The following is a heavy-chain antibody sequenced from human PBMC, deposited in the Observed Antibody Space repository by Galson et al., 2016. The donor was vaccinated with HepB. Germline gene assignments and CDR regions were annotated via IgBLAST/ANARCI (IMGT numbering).Heavy chain of an antibody. D-gene: IGHD2-21*02. J-gene: IGHJ4*02. CDR2: INKDGSIT. CDR1: GFIFSDYW. V-gene: IGHV3-74*03. Sequence: SLRLSCAASGFIFSDYWMHWVRQAPGKGLVWVSRINKDGSITEYADSVKGQFTISRDNTKKTLVLQMNSLTVEDTAVYYCVRGSATDCNLFDDWGQGSLVTVSS. CDR3: VRGSATDCNLFDD.